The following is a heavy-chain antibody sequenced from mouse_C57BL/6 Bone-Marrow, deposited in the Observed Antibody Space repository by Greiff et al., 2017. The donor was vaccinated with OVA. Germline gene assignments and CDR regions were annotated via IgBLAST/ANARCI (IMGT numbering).Heavy chain of an antibody. CDR2: IDPSDSYT. J-gene: IGHJ2*01. D-gene: IGHD2-1*01. Sequence: VQLQQPGAELVMPGASVKLSCKASGYTFTSYWMHWVKQRPGQGLEWIGEIDPSDSYTNYNQKFKGKSTLTVDKSSSTAYMQLSSLTSEDSAVYYCAREGPYGNLDYWGQGTTLTVSS. CDR3: AREGPYGNLDY. CDR1: GYTFTSYW. V-gene: IGHV1-69*01.